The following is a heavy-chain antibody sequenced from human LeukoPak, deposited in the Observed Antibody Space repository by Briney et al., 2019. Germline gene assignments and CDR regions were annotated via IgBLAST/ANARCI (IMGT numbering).Heavy chain of an antibody. V-gene: IGHV3-7*01. CDR3: ARGRFNYDSSGYSSFYH. CDR2: IKQDGSEK. Sequence: GGSLRLSCAASGFTFSSYWMSWVRQAPGKGLEWVANIKQDGSEKYYVDSVKGRFIISRDNAKNSLYLQMNSLRAEDAAVYYCARGRFNYDSSGYSSFYHWGQGTLVTVSS. D-gene: IGHD3-22*01. J-gene: IGHJ4*02. CDR1: GFTFSSYW.